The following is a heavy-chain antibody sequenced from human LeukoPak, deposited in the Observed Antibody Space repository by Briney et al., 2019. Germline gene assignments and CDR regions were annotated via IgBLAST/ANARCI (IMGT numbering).Heavy chain of an antibody. CDR1: GGSFSGYY. V-gene: IGHV4-34*01. Sequence: PSETLSLTCAVYGGSFSGYYWSWIRQPPGKGLEWIREINHSGSTNYNPSLKSRVTISVDTSKNQFSLKLSSVTAADTAVYYCATRLGIVVVPAGSWFDPWGQGTLVTVSS. CDR3: ATRLGIVVVPAGSWFDP. CDR2: INHSGST. J-gene: IGHJ5*02. D-gene: IGHD2-2*01.